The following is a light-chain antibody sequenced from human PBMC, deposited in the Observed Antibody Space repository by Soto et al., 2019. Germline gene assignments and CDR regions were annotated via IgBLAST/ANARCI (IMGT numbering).Light chain of an antibody. V-gene: IGKV1-12*01. Sequence: DIQMTQSPSSVSASVGDRVTITCRASQGISSWLAWYQQKPGKAPKLLIYAASSLQSGVPSRFSGSGSGTDFTLNICGLRCEDCASYYCPKGTSFPLPFRGGTNVDIK. J-gene: IGKJ4*01. CDR3: PKGTSFPLP. CDR2: AAS. CDR1: QGISSW.